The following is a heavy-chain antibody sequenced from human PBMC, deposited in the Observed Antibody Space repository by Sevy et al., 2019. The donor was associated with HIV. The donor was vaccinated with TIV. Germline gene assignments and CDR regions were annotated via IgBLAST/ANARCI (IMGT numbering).Heavy chain of an antibody. CDR2: INSDSGVT. V-gene: IGHV1-2*02. J-gene: IGHJ6*02. Sequence: ASVKVSCKASGYIFTDYYIHWGRQAPGQGLEWMAWINSDSGVTNYAQRFQGEVTVTRDTSLSTAYLELTNLKSNDTAIYYCARLTTQPTSDLYGLDVWGQGTTVTVSS. CDR1: GYIFTDYY. D-gene: IGHD4-17*01. CDR3: ARLTTQPTSDLYGLDV.